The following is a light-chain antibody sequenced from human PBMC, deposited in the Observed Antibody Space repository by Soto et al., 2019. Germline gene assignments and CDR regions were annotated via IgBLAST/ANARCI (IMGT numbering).Light chain of an antibody. J-gene: IGKJ5*01. V-gene: IGKV3-15*01. CDR2: GAS. Sequence: EIVMTQSPATLSVSPGERATLSCRASQSVSSNLAWYQQKPGQAPRLLIYGASTRATGIPARFSGSGSGTEFNLTISSLQPVDFASYYCQQAKGLPITSGQGTRLEIK. CDR1: QSVSSN. CDR3: QQAKGLPIT.